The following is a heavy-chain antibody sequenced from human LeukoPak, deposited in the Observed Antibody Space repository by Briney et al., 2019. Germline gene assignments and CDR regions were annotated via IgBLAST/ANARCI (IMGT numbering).Heavy chain of an antibody. Sequence: GASVKVSCKASGYTFTSYYMYWVRQAPGQGLEWMGMINLYDGGTTYAQKFQGRVTVTRDTSTSTVYMDLSSLRSEDTAVYFCARDRPYYNILTGYVHDAFDIWGQGTMVTVSS. CDR2: INLYDGGT. J-gene: IGHJ3*02. CDR3: ARDRPYYNILTGYVHDAFDI. V-gene: IGHV1-46*01. CDR1: GYTFTSYY. D-gene: IGHD3-9*01.